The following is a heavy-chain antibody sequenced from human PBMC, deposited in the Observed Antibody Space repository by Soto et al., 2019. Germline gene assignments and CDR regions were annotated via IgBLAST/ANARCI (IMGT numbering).Heavy chain of an antibody. CDR2: IYYSGST. Sequence: SETLSLTCTVSGGSISSYYWSWIRQPPGKGLEWIGYIYYSGSTNYNPSLKSRVTISVDTSKNQFSLKLSSVTAADTAVYYCARLGSSSWHDGLRFDYWGQGTLVTVSS. CDR1: GGSISSYY. V-gene: IGHV4-59*08. J-gene: IGHJ4*02. D-gene: IGHD6-13*01. CDR3: ARLGSSSWHDGLRFDY.